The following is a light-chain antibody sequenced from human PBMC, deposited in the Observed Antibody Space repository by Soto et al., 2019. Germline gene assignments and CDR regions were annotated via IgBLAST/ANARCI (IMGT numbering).Light chain of an antibody. J-gene: IGKJ4*01. CDR1: QSVSSY. CDR3: QQLESYPST. CDR2: DAS. Sequence: EIVLTQSPSTLSLSPVERSSPSLWASQSVSSYLAWYQQKPGQAPRLLIYDASNRATGTPARFSGSGSGTDFTLTISSLQPEDFATYYCQQLESYPSTFGGGTKVDI. V-gene: IGKV3-11*01.